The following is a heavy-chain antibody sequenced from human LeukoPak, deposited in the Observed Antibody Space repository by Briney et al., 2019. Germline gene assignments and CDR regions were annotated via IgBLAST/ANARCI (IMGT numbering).Heavy chain of an antibody. D-gene: IGHD3-22*01. CDR2: ISAYNGNT. J-gene: IGHJ6*02. Sequence: ASVKVSCKASGYTFTSYGISWVRQAPGQGLEWMGWISAYNGNTNYAQKLQGRVTMTTDTSTSTAYMELRSLRSDDTAVCYCARDRPYYYDSSGYFRRMDVWGQGTTVTVSS. V-gene: IGHV1-18*01. CDR1: GYTFTSYG. CDR3: ARDRPYYYDSSGYFRRMDV.